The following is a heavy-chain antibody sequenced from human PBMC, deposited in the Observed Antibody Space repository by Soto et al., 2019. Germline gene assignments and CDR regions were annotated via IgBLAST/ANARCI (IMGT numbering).Heavy chain of an antibody. CDR3: ARPALYDFWSGYYYFDY. J-gene: IGHJ4*02. D-gene: IGHD3-3*01. Sequence: QVQLVESGGGVVQPGRSLRLSCAASGFTFSSYGMHWVRQAPGKGLEWVAVISYDGSNKYYADSVKGRFTISRDNSKNTLYLQMNSLRAEDTAVYYCARPALYDFWSGYYYFDYWGQGTLVTVSS. CDR2: ISYDGSNK. CDR1: GFTFSSYG. V-gene: IGHV3-30*03.